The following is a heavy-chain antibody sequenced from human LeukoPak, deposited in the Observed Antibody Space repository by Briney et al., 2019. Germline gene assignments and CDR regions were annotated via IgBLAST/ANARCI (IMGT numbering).Heavy chain of an antibody. CDR2: INWNGGST. Sequence: PGGSLRLSCAASGFTFSSYAMSWVRQAPGKGLEWVSGINWNGGSTGYADSVKGRFTISRDNAKNSLYLQMNSLRAEDTALYHCAREGCSSTSCYIDYWGQGTLVTVSS. CDR1: GFTFSSYA. CDR3: AREGCSSTSCYIDY. V-gene: IGHV3-20*01. J-gene: IGHJ4*02. D-gene: IGHD2-2*02.